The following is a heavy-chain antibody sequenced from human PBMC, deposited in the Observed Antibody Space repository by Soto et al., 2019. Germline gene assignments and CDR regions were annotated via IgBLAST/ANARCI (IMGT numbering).Heavy chain of an antibody. CDR3: AKDMKWGGMTTIHYFDS. CDR2: ISSNSDTI. J-gene: IGHJ4*02. V-gene: IGHV3-9*02. Sequence: EVQLVEPGGGLVQPGRSLRLSCVASGFTADDYAMHWVRQAPGKGLEWVSGISSNSDTIDYADSVKGRFTISSDNAKNSLFLQMNSLRPEDTALYYCAKDMKWGGMTTIHYFDSWGQGTLVTVSS. D-gene: IGHD4-17*01. CDR1: GFTADDYA.